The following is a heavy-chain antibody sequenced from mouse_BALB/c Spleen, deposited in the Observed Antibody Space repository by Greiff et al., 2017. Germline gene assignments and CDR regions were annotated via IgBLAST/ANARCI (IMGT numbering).Heavy chain of an antibody. CDR2: ISYDGSN. J-gene: IGHJ2*01. D-gene: IGHD2-2*01. Sequence: EVKLQESGPGLVKPSQSLSLTCSVTGYSITSGYYWNWIRQFPGNKLEWMGYISYDGSNNYNPSLKNRISITRDTSKNQFFLKLNSVTTEDTATYYCARDHGYDSDYWGQGTTLTVSS. CDR3: ARDHGYDSDY. CDR1: GYSITSGYY. V-gene: IGHV3-6*02.